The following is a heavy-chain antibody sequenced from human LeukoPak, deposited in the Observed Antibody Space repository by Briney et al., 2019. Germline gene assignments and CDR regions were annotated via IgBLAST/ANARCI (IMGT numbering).Heavy chain of an antibody. J-gene: IGHJ3*02. CDR3: ARSKTIITMIVVVIPAAFDI. Sequence: ASVKVSCKASGGTFSSYAISWVRQAPGQGLEWMGGIIPIFGTANYAQKFQGRVTITADESTSTAYMELSSLRSEDTAVYYCARSKTIITMIVVVIPAAFDIWGQGTMVTVSS. V-gene: IGHV1-69*13. D-gene: IGHD3-22*01. CDR1: GGTFSSYA. CDR2: IIPIFGTA.